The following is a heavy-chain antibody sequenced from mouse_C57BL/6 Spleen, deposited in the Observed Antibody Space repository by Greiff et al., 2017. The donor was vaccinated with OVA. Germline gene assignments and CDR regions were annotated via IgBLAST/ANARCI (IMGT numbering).Heavy chain of an antibody. J-gene: IGHJ2*01. D-gene: IGHD4-1*01. CDR3: AREEDWEGQNYFDY. CDR1: GYTFTDYN. V-gene: IGHV1-22*01. CDR2: INPNNGGT. Sequence: VQLKESGPELVKPGASVKMSCKASGYTFTDYNMHWVKQSHGKSLEWIGYINPNNGGTSYNQKFKGKATLTVNKSSSTAYMELRSLTSEDSAVYYCAREEDWEGQNYFDYWGQGTTLTVSS.